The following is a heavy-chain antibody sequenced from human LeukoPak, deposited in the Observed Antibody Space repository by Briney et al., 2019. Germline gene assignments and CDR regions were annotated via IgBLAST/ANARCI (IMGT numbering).Heavy chain of an antibody. CDR3: ARYGVVAGLAAAYY. J-gene: IGHJ4*02. D-gene: IGHD6-13*01. Sequence: GESLKISCKGSGYSFTSYWIGWVRQMPGKGLEWMGIISPGDSDTRYSPSFQGQVTISADKSINTAYLQWSSLKSADTGMYYCARYGVVAGLAAAYYWGQGTLVTVSS. CDR2: ISPGDSDT. V-gene: IGHV5-51*01. CDR1: GYSFTSYW.